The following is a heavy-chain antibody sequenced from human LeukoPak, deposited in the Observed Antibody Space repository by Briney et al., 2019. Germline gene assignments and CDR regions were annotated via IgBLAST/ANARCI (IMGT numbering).Heavy chain of an antibody. Sequence: GGSLRLSCAASGFAFSKYWMTWVRQAPGKGLEWVANMKQDGSEKYYVDSVKGRFTISRDNAKKSVFLQMNSLTAEDTALYYCVRSLQKFGTRDYWGQGTLVTVSS. J-gene: IGHJ4*02. CDR1: GFAFSKYW. D-gene: IGHD3-10*01. CDR2: MKQDGSEK. V-gene: IGHV3-7*01. CDR3: VRSLQKFGTRDY.